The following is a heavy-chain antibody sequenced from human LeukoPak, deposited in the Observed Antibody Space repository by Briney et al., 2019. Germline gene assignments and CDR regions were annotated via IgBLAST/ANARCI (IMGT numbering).Heavy chain of an antibody. CDR2: IRSKAYGGTT. V-gene: IGHV3-49*04. J-gene: IGHJ4*02. CDR1: GFSFDDYP. D-gene: IGHD3/OR15-3a*01. Sequence: GGSLRLSCTASGFSFDDYPMSWVRQAPGKGLEWVGFIRSKAYGGTTEYAASVKGRFTISRDDSKNTLYLQMNSLKTEDTAVYYCTTPDGLLNYWGQGTLVTVSS. CDR3: TTPDGLLNY.